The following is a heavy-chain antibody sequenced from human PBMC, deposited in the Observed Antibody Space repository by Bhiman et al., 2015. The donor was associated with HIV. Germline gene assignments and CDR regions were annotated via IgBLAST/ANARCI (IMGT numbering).Heavy chain of an antibody. V-gene: IGHV3-9*01. CDR1: GFTFDDYA. Sequence: EVQLVESGGGLVQPGRSLRLSCAASGFTFDDYAMHWVRQAPGKGLEWVSGINWNSGSIGYADSVKGRFTISRDNAKNSLYLQMYSLTAEDTALYYCAKGSFIAAAGGPGGGFNYWGQGTLVTVSS. D-gene: IGHD6-13*01. J-gene: IGHJ4*02. CDR2: INWNSGSI. CDR3: AKGSFIAAAGGPGGGFNY.